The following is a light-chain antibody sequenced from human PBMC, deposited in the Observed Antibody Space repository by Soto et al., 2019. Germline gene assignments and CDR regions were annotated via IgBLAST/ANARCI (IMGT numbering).Light chain of an antibody. CDR1: QSISSY. CDR3: QQSYSTPRT. Sequence: IPMTHSLSALSASVGDRVTITCRASQSISSYLNWYQQKPGKAPKLLIYAASSLQRGVPSRFSGSGSGTDFTLTISSLQPEDFATYYCQQSYSTPRTSGQGAKVDIK. CDR2: AAS. V-gene: IGKV1-39*01. J-gene: IGKJ1*01.